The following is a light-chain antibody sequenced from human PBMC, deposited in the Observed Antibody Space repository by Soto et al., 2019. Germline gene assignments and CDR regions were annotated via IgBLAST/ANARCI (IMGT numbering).Light chain of an antibody. CDR3: QQYGSSWT. V-gene: IGKV3-20*01. Sequence: EIVLTKSPGTLSLSPGERATLSCRASQSVSSSYLAWYQQKPGQAPRLLIYGASSRATGIPDRFSGSGSGTDFTLTISRLEPEDFAVYYCQQYGSSWTFCQGTKVDVK. CDR2: GAS. J-gene: IGKJ1*01. CDR1: QSVSSSY.